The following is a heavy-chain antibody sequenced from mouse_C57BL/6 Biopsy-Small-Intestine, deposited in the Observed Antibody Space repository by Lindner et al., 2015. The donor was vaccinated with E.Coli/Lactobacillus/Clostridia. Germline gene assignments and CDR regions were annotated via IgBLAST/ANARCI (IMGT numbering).Heavy chain of an antibody. CDR1: KYSFTAYY. CDR2: INPDSGGT. Sequence: SVKVSCKASKYSFTAYYMHWVRQAPGQGLEWMGWINPDSGGTNSAQKFQGRVTMTRDTSISTAYMELSRLRSDDTAVYYCARAVDDFWSGYRAFDIWGQGTMVTVSS. D-gene: IGHD1-3*01. CDR3: ARAVDDFWSGYRAFDI. J-gene: IGHJ1*01. V-gene: IGHV1-53*01.